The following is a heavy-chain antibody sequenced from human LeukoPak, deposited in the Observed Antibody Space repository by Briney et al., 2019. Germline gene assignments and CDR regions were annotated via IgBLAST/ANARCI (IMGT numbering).Heavy chain of an antibody. CDR1: GYTFNFYD. CDR2: MNPHSDNT. Sequence: ASVKVSCKASGYTFNFYDIHWVRQAAGQGLEWMVWMNPHSDNTGYAQKFLGRITLTRNTSTSVAYMELPSLRSEEPAVYYCARGRRDVFDIWGQGTTVTVS. CDR3: ARGRRDVFDI. V-gene: IGHV1-8*03. J-gene: IGHJ3*02.